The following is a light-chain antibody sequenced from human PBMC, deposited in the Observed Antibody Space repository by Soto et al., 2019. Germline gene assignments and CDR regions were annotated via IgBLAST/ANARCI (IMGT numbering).Light chain of an antibody. J-gene: IGKJ1*01. CDR2: GAS. CDR3: QQYRNWPRT. Sequence: EIVMTQSPAALSVSPGERATRSCRASQSVSSNLAWYQQKPGQAPRLLIYGASTRATGIPARFSGSGSGTEFTLTISSLQSEDFAVYYCQQYRNWPRTFGQGTKVDIK. V-gene: IGKV3-15*01. CDR1: QSVSSN.